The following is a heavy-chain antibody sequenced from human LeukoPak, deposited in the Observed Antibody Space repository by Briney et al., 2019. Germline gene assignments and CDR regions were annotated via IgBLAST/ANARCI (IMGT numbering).Heavy chain of an antibody. V-gene: IGHV1-69*05. Sequence: GASVKVSCKASGGTFSSYAISWVRQAPGQGLEWMGGIIPIFGTANYAQKFQGRVTITTDESTSTAYMELSSLRSEDTAVYYCARGHESLWFGDAHYFDYWGQGTLVTVSS. CDR2: IIPIFGTA. CDR3: ARGHESLWFGDAHYFDY. J-gene: IGHJ4*02. D-gene: IGHD3-10*01. CDR1: GGTFSSYA.